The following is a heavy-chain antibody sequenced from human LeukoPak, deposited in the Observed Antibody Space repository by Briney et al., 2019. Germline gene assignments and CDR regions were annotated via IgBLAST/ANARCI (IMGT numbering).Heavy chain of an antibody. J-gene: IGHJ5*02. CDR1: GGSISSGDYS. CDR3: ARDVRRKYYYGSGSPSWFDP. V-gene: IGHV4-30-2*01. D-gene: IGHD3-10*01. Sequence: SQTLSLTCAVSGGSISSGDYSWSWIRQPPGKGLEWIGEINHSGSTNYNPSLKSRVTISVDTSKNQFSLKLSSVTAADTAVYYCARDVRRKYYYGSGSPSWFDPWGQGTLVTVSS. CDR2: INHSGST.